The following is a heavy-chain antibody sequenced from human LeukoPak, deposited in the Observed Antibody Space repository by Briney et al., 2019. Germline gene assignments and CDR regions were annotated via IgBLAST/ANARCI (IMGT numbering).Heavy chain of an antibody. CDR1: GFTFSSYW. CDR2: IKQDGSEK. CDR3: ATSFSTPANY. Sequence: GGSLRLSCAASGFTFSSYWMTWVRQAPGKGLEWVANIKQDGSEKFYVDSVKGRFTISRDNAKNSLYLQMNSLRAEDTAVYYCATSFSTPANYWGQGTLVTVSS. D-gene: IGHD2-2*01. V-gene: IGHV3-7*01. J-gene: IGHJ4*02.